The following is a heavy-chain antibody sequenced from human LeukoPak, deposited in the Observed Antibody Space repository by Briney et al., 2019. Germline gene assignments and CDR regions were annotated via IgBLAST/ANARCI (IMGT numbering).Heavy chain of an antibody. J-gene: IGHJ4*02. CDR1: GFTFSSYR. CDR3: TTDIRWELGTTY. CDR2: ISSSSSYI. Sequence: GGSLRLSCAASGFTFSSYRMTWVRQAPGKGLEWVSSISSSSSYIYYADSVKGRFTISRDNAKNSLYLQMNSLRAEDTAVYYCTTDIRWELGTTYWGQGTLVTVSS. D-gene: IGHD1-26*01. V-gene: IGHV3-21*01.